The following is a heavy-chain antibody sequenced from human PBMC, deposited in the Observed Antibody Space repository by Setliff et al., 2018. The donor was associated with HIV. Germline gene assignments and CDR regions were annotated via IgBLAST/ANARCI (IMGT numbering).Heavy chain of an antibody. CDR2: LNAGKGDT. CDR1: GGTLSSHA. D-gene: IGHD2-8*02. CDR3: ARGALLAVFDFDH. V-gene: IGHV1-3*03. Sequence: ASVKVSCKIFGGTLSSHALSWVRQAPGQSLEWMGWLNAGKGDTKFSQEFQGRITINWDTSASTAYLELRSLRSEDTAVYYCARGALLAVFDFDHWGQGTMVTVSS. J-gene: IGHJ4*02.